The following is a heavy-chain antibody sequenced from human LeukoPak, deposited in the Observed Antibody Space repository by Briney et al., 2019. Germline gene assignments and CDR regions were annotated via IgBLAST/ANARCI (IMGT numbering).Heavy chain of an antibody. Sequence: PSETLSLTCTVSGASIISYYWSWIRQPPGKGLEWIGYIYYSGNTNFNPSLRSRVTISVDTSKNQFSLKLSSVTAADTAVYYCVRHEQGRFDYWGQGTLVIVSS. V-gene: IGHV4-59*08. CDR3: VRHEQGRFDY. CDR1: GASIISYY. CDR2: IYYSGNT. J-gene: IGHJ4*02. D-gene: IGHD1/OR15-1a*01.